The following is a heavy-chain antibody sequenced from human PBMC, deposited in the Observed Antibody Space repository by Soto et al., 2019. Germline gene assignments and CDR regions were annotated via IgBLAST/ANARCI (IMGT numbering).Heavy chain of an antibody. V-gene: IGHV4-59*01. CDR1: GGSIRSSY. Sequence: DTRSLTCTVLGGSIRSSYWSWIRQPPGKGLEWIGYIYYSGSTNYNPSLKSRVTISVDTSKNQFSLKLSSVTAADTAVYYCASSSSGWYVDYYYGMDVWGQGTTVTVS. CDR3: ASSSSGWYVDYYYGMDV. D-gene: IGHD6-19*01. J-gene: IGHJ6*02. CDR2: IYYSGST.